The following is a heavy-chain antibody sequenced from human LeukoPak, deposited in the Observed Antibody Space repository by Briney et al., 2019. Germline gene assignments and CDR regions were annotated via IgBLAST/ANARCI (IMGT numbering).Heavy chain of an antibody. J-gene: IGHJ4*02. CDR2: IVYDGSNK. V-gene: IGHV3-33*06. Sequence: GRSLRLSCAASGFTFSSFGMHWVRQAPGKGLEWVAFIVYDGSNKYYADSVKGRFTISRDNSKNTLYLQMNSLRAEDTAVYYCAKGDSTSPFDYWGQGTLVTVSS. CDR3: AKGDSTSPFDY. CDR1: GFTFSSFG. D-gene: IGHD6-13*01.